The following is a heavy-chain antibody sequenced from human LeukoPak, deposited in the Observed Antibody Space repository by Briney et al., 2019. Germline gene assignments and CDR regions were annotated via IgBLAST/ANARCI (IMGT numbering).Heavy chain of an antibody. CDR3: ARARYSSSWDGLDY. Sequence: PGGSLRLSCAASEFSVGSNYMTWVRQAPGKGLEWVSLIYSGGSTYYADSVKGRFTISRDNSKNTLYLQMNSLRAEDTAVYYCARARYSSSWDGLDYWGQGTLVTVSS. CDR1: EFSVGSNY. CDR2: IYSGGST. V-gene: IGHV3-66*01. J-gene: IGHJ4*02. D-gene: IGHD6-13*01.